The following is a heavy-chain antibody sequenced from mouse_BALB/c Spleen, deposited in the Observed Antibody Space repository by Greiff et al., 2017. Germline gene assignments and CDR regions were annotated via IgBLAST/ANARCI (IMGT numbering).Heavy chain of an antibody. Sequence: EVQLVESGGGLVKPGGSLKLSCAASGFTFSDYYMYWVRQTPEKRLEWVATISDGGSYTYYPDSVKGRFTISRDNAKNNLYLQMSSLKSEDTAMYYCARPYYDYSWFAYWGQGTLVTVSA. CDR1: GFTFSDYY. CDR3: ARPYYDYSWFAY. D-gene: IGHD2-4*01. J-gene: IGHJ3*01. V-gene: IGHV5-4*02. CDR2: ISDGGSYT.